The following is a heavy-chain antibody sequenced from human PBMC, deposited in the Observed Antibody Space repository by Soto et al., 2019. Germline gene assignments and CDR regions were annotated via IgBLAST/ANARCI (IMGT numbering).Heavy chain of an antibody. CDR2: ISYDGSNK. V-gene: IGHV3-30-3*01. Sequence: QVQLVESGGGVVQPGRSLRLSCAASGFTFSSYAMHWVRQAPGKGLEWVAVISYDGSNKYYADSVKGRFTISRDNSKNTLYLQMNSLRAEDTAVYYCARGFHRTDRADYWGQGTLVTVSS. D-gene: IGHD5-18*01. J-gene: IGHJ4*02. CDR1: GFTFSSYA. CDR3: ARGFHRTDRADY.